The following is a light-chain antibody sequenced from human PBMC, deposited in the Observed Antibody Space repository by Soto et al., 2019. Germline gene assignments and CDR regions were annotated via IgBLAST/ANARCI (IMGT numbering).Light chain of an antibody. CDR1: QSVRSSY. V-gene: IGKV3-20*01. J-gene: IGKJ4*01. CDR3: QDYGSPLT. CDR2: GAY. Sequence: EIVLTKSPGTLPLSPGGRATLSCRASQSVRSSYLAWYQQRPGQAPSLLIFGAYFRATGIPDRFSGSRSGTAFTLTISRLDPEDFAVYYCQDYGSPLTFGGGTKVEIK.